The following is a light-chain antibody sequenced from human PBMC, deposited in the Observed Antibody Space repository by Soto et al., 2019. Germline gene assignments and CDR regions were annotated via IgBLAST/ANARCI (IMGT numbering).Light chain of an antibody. CDR1: QAVKFW. CDR2: AAS. Sequence: DILMTQSPSSVSASVGDRVTITCRASQAVKFWLAWYQHKPGRAPQLLIYAASTLQSGVPSRFTGTGSGTDFTLTITSLQPEDVATYFCLQTNYFPFTFGPGTRVDIK. J-gene: IGKJ3*01. V-gene: IGKV1-12*01. CDR3: LQTNYFPFT.